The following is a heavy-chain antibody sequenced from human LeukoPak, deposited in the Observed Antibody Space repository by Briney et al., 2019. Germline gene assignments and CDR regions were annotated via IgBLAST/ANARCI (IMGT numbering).Heavy chain of an antibody. D-gene: IGHD5-18*01. V-gene: IGHV1-46*01. J-gene: IGHJ5*02. CDR2: INPSGGST. CDR3: ARGVVDTAMVRNWFDP. Sequence: ASVKVSCKASGGTFSSYAISWVRQAPGQGLEWMGIINPSGGSTSYAQKFQGRVTMTRDTSTSTVYMELSSLRSEDTAVYYCARGVVDTAMVRNWFDPWGQGTLVTVSS. CDR1: GGTFSSYA.